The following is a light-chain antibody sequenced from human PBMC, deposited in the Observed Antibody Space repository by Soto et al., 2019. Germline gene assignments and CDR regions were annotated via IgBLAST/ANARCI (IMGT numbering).Light chain of an antibody. CDR1: QSFSTW. Sequence: DIQMTQSPSTLSASVGDTVTITCRASQSFSTWLAWYQQKPGTVPKLLIYATSNLQSGVPSRFSGRGFGTDFTLTISSLQPEDFATYYCQQSFTTPSFGQGTRREIK. V-gene: IGKV1-39*01. J-gene: IGKJ5*01. CDR2: ATS. CDR3: QQSFTTPS.